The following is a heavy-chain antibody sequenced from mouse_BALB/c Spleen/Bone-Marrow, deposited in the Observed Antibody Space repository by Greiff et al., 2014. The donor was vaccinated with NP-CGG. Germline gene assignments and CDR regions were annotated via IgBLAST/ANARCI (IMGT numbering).Heavy chain of an antibody. V-gene: IGHV14-3*02. CDR2: IDPANGNT. CDR1: GFNIKDTY. Sequence: EVQLQQSGAELVKPGASVKLSRTASGFNIKDTYMHWVKQRPEQGLEWIGRIDPANGNTKYDPKFQGKATITADTSSNTAYLQPSSLTSEDTAVNYCANYYYGYYFDSWGQGTTLTVSS. CDR3: ANYYYGYYFDS. D-gene: IGHD1-1*01. J-gene: IGHJ2*01.